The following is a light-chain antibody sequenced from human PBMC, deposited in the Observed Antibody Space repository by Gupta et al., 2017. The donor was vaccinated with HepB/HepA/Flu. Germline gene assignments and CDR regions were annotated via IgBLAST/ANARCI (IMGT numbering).Light chain of an antibody. CDR1: RSDVGSYNL. V-gene: IGLV2-23*02. CDR3: CSFARSSTSVI. CDR2: EVT. J-gene: IGLJ2*01. Sequence: QSALTQPASVSGSPGQSVTISCTGTRSDVGSYNLVSWYQQHPGKVPKLMIYEVTKRPSGVSNRFSGSKSGNTASLTISGLQAEDEADYYCCSFARSSTSVIFGGGTKLIVL.